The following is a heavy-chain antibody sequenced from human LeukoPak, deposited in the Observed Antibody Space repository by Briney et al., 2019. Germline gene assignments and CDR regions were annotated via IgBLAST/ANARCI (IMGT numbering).Heavy chain of an antibody. V-gene: IGHV3-7*01. D-gene: IGHD3-16*01. CDR1: GFIFTSNR. CDR3: TRGLGEHGGVSDR. J-gene: IGHJ5*02. Sequence: GGSLRLSCAASGFIFTSNRMNWVRRAPGKGLEWVANIEHDGSEQIYVDSVKGRFTISRDNAKDSVYLQMNSLRAEDTAVYYCTRGLGEHGGVSDRWGQGTLVIVS. CDR2: IEHDGSEQ.